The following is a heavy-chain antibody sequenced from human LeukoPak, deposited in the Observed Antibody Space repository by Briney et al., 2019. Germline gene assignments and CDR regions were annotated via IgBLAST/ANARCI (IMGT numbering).Heavy chain of an antibody. J-gene: IGHJ3*02. CDR1: GFTFSNYA. V-gene: IGHV3-23*01. CDR2: ISGSGGST. D-gene: IGHD6-19*01. Sequence: GGSLRLSCAASGFTFSNYAMTWVRQAPGKGLEWVSGISGSGGSTLYVDSVKGRFTISRDNSKNTLYMQINSLRAEDAAVYYCAKNSGWYWYDAFDIWGQGTMVTVSS. CDR3: AKNSGWYWYDAFDI.